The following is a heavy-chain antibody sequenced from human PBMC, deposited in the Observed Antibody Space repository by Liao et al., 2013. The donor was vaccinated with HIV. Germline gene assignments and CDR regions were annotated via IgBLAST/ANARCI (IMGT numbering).Heavy chain of an antibody. V-gene: IGHV4-30-4*08. CDR2: IYYSGST. J-gene: IGHJ4*01. CDR1: GGSISSGDYY. CDR3: ARATGVGLWFGTPDLRHLDY. D-gene: IGHD3-10*01. Sequence: QVQLQESGPGLVKPSQTLSLTCTVSGGSISSGDYYWSWIRQPPGKGLEWIGYIYYSGSTYYNPSLKSRVTISVDTSKNQFSLKLSSVTAADTAVYYCARATGVGLWFGTPDLRHLDYWARNPGHRLL.